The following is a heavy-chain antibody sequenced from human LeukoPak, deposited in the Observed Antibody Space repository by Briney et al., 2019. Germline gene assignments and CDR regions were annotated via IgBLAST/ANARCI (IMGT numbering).Heavy chain of an antibody. V-gene: IGHV3-23*01. CDR2: ISDNGGGT. J-gene: IGHJ4*02. CDR1: GFIFRDYA. CDR3: AKESGALGAPLYDY. Sequence: GGSLRLSCGASGFIFRDYAMSWVRQAPGEGLEWVSGISDNGGGTYYADSVKGRFTISRDNSKDMLYLQMNSLRAEDTAVYYCAKESGALGAPLYDYWGQGILVTGSS. D-gene: IGHD4/OR15-4a*01.